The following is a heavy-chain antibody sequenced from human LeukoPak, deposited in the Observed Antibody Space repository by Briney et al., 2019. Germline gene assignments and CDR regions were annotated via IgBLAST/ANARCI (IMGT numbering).Heavy chain of an antibody. Sequence: GGSLRLSCAASGFTFSSYAMSWVRQAPEKGLEWVSGISGGGGRTYYADSVKGRFTISRDNSKNTLHLQMNSLRAEDTAVYYCAKTPREVAATVRFDCWGQGALVTVSS. V-gene: IGHV3-23*01. J-gene: IGHJ4*02. CDR1: GFTFSSYA. CDR3: AKTPREVAATVRFDC. CDR2: ISGGGGRT. D-gene: IGHD2-15*01.